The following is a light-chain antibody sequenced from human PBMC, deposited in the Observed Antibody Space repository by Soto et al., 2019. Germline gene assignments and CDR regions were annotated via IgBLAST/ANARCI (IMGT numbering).Light chain of an antibody. J-gene: IGLJ2*01. CDR2: ELI. Sequence: QLVLTQPASVSGSPGQSITISCTGTSSDVGSHNLVSWFRQHPGKAPKLMIYELIKRPSGVSDRFSGSKSGNTASLTISGLQAEDEGDYYCCTYAGSRVFGGGTKLTVL. CDR3: CTYAGSRV. V-gene: IGLV2-23*02. CDR1: SSDVGSHNL.